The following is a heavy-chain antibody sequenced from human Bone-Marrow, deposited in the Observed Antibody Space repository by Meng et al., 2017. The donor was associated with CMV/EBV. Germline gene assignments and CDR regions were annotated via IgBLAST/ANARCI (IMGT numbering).Heavy chain of an antibody. CDR1: GLTFSSYA. J-gene: IGHJ4*02. Sequence: GSLRLASVAAGLTFSSYAISWVRQAPGKGLEWVSAISGSGGSTYHADSVKGRFTIARDNSKNTPFLQMNSLRGEDTAVYSRAKASYYDFWSGYYSFDYWGQGPLVTVSS. V-gene: IGHV3-23*01. CDR2: ISGSGGST. D-gene: IGHD3-3*01. CDR3: AKASYYDFWSGYYSFDY.